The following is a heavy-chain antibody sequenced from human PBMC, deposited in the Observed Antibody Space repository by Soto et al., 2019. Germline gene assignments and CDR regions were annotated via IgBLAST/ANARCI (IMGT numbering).Heavy chain of an antibody. J-gene: IGHJ6*02. CDR1: GGSLSGYD. V-gene: IGHV4-59*01. CDR3: ARALAGVDYYYGMDV. Sequence: SETLCLTCTVSGGSLSGYDWSWIRQPPGKGLEWIGYIYYSGSTNYNPSLKSRVTISVDTSKNQFSLKLSSVTAADTAVYYCARALAGVDYYYGMDVWGQGTTVTVSS. CDR2: IYYSGST.